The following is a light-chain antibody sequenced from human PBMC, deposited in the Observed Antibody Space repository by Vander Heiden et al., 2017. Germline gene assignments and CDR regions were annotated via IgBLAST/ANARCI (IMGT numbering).Light chain of an antibody. CDR3: QQSYGAPYN. J-gene: IGKJ2*01. V-gene: IGKV1-39*01. Sequence: DNQVTQSPPSLSASVGDRVTRPRRASERSDHYLNWYRQKPGKGPELLIYAASKLQSWVPSRFSGSGSGTDFTLTIASLRPEDFATYYCQQSYGAPYNFGQGTKLE. CDR2: AAS. CDR1: ERSDHY.